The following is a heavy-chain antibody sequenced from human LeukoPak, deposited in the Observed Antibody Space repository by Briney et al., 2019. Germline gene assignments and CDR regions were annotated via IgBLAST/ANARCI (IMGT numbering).Heavy chain of an antibody. D-gene: IGHD4-17*01. CDR3: ARGVDGDYEYYFDY. Sequence: GGSLRLSCAASGFTFSSYAMHWVRQAPGKGLEWVAVISYDGSNKYYADSVKGRFTISGDNSKNTLYLQMNSLRAEDTAVYYCARGVDGDYEYYFDYWGQGTLVTVSS. CDR2: ISYDGSNK. CDR1: GFTFSSYA. J-gene: IGHJ4*02. V-gene: IGHV3-30*04.